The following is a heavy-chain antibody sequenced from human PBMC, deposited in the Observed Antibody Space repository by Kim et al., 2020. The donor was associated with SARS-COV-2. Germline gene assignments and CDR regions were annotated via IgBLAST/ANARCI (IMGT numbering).Heavy chain of an antibody. CDR3: ARRRVTMIVVVIKSGGMDV. CDR2: INHSGST. D-gene: IGHD3-22*01. Sequence: SETLSLTCAVYGGSFSGYYWSWIRQPPGKGLEWIGEINHSGSTNYNPSLKSRVTISVDTSKNQFSLKLSSVTAADTAVYYCARRRVTMIVVVIKSGGMDVWGKGTTVTVSS. V-gene: IGHV4-34*01. CDR1: GGSFSGYY. J-gene: IGHJ6*04.